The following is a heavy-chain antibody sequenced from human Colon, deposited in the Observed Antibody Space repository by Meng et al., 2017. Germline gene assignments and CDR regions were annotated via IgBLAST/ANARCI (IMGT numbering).Heavy chain of an antibody. D-gene: IGHD6-13*01. CDR2: IKTDGVGT. V-gene: IGHV3-74*03. J-gene: IGHJ4*01. CDR1: GFTFSRYW. CDR3: ARGVGVEVVGTRED. Sequence: GGSLRLSCAASGFTFSRYWMHWVRQAPGKGLVWVSRIKTDGVGTSYADSVKGRFTISRDNAKNTLYLQMNSLTAEDTAVYFCARGVGVEVVGTREDWGPGTLVTVSS.